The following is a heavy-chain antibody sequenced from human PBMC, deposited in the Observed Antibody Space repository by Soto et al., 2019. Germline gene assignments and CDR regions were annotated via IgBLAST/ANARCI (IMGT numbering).Heavy chain of an antibody. CDR1: GYTLTELS. CDR3: ATSGSSGHSIDACDI. V-gene: IGHV1-24*01. CDR2: FDPEDGET. J-gene: IGHJ3*02. Sequence: AASVKVSCKVSGYTLTELSMHWVRQAPGKGLEWMGGFDPEDGETIYAQKFQGRVTMTEDTSTDTAYMELSSLRSEDTAVYYCATSGSSGHSIDACDIWGQGTMVTVS. D-gene: IGHD3-22*01.